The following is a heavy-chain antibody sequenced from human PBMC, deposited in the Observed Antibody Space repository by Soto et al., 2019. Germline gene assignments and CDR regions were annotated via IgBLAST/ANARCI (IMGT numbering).Heavy chain of an antibody. CDR3: ARDWRRDWTAAGSVYDY. V-gene: IGHV1-18*01. J-gene: IGHJ4*02. CDR2: ISTYNGNT. CDR1: GYTFTSYG. Sequence: QVQLVQSGAEVKKPGASVKVSCKTSGYTFTSYGISWVRQAPGQGLEWVGWISTYNGNTNYAQKLQGRVTMTTDTSTSTAYMELRSLRSDDTAVYLCARDWRRDWTAAGSVYDYWGQGTLVTVSS. D-gene: IGHD6-13*01.